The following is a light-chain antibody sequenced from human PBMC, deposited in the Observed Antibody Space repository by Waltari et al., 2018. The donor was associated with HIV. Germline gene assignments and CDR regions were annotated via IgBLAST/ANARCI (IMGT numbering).Light chain of an antibody. V-gene: IGKV4-1*01. CDR3: QQYYSSPPYT. J-gene: IGKJ2*01. CDR2: WAS. Sequence: DLVMTQSPDSLAVSLRERATINCKSSQTVFYTSNNKNYLAWYQQKPGQPPKRLIYWASMRDSGVPDRFSGSGSGTDFTLTISRMQTEDVAVYYCQQYYSSPPYTFGQGTKLEIK. CDR1: QTVFYTSNNKNY.